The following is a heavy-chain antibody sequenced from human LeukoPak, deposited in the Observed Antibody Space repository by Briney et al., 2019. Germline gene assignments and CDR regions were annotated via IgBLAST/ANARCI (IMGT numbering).Heavy chain of an antibody. CDR1: GGSFSGYY. V-gene: IGHV4-34*01. CDR2: INHSGST. CDR3: ARAAAAGFDY. J-gene: IGHJ4*02. Sequence: PSETLSLTCAVYGGSFSGYYWSWIRQPPGKGLEWIGEINHSGSTNYNPSLKSRVIISVDTSKNQFSLKLSSVTAADTAVYYCARAAAAGFDYWGQGTLVTVSS. D-gene: IGHD6-13*01.